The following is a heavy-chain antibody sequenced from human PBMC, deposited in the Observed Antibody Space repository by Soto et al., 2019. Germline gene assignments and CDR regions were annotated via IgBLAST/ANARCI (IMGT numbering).Heavy chain of an antibody. D-gene: IGHD1-26*01. J-gene: IGHJ6*02. CDR3: AKGGAIVAAGTRVYLYNAMDV. CDR2: SNPNSGDT. CDR1: GYTFTGYY. Sequence: ASVKFSCKASGYTFTGYYVHWVRQAPGQGLEWMGWSNPNSGDTYLAQRFQGRVTMNRDTSIGTAYMELRGLTSDDTAEYYCAKGGAIVAAGTRVYLYNAMDVWGQGTKVTVSS. V-gene: IGHV1-2*02.